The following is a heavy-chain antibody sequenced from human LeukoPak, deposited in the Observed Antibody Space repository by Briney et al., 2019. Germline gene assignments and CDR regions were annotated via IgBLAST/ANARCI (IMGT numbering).Heavy chain of an antibody. Sequence: GGSLRLSCAASGFTFSSYWMSWVRQAPGKGLEWVATIRRDGSQKYYVDSVKGRFTISRDNAKNSLYLQMNSLRAEDTAVYYCARESGSVTSEVDFDYWGQGTLVTVSS. V-gene: IGHV3-7*01. CDR1: GFTFSSYW. CDR3: ARESGSVTSEVDFDY. J-gene: IGHJ4*02. D-gene: IGHD4-17*01. CDR2: IRRDGSQK.